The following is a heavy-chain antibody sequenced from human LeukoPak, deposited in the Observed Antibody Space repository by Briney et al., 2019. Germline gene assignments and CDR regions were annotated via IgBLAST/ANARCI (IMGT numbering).Heavy chain of an antibody. CDR1: GGSISSGGYY. V-gene: IGHV4-61*08. Sequence: SETLSLTCTVSGGSISSGGYYWSWIRQPPGKGLEWIGYICQSGSTNYNPSLKSRVTMSVDTSKNQFSLKLSSVTAADTAVYYCARGKTDYGASPVVYWGQGALVTVSS. CDR2: ICQSGST. D-gene: IGHD3-9*01. CDR3: ARGKTDYGASPVVY. J-gene: IGHJ4*02.